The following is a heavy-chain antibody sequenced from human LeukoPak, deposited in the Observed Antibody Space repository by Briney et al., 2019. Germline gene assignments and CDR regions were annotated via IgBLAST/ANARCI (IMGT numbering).Heavy chain of an antibody. D-gene: IGHD3-10*01. CDR2: INHSGST. Sequence: PSETLSLTCAVYGGSFSGYYWSWIRQPPGKGLEWLGEINHSGSTNYNPSLKSRVTISVDTSKNQFSLKLSSVTAADTAVYYCARGTHVVLWFGELFNDAFDIWGQGTMVTVSS. CDR3: ARGTHVVLWFGELFNDAFDI. V-gene: IGHV4-34*01. J-gene: IGHJ3*02. CDR1: GGSFSGYY.